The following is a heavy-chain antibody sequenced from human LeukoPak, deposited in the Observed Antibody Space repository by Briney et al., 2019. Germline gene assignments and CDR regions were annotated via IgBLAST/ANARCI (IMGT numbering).Heavy chain of an antibody. V-gene: IGHV4-30-4*08. J-gene: IGHJ2*01. CDR3: ARFQLRFWYFDP. Sequence: SQTLSLTCTVSGGSINSGSYYWSWIRQPAGKGLEWIVYIYYRGTTYYYPSLRSRATISLDTSKNQFFLKLNSVTAENTAVYYCARFQLRFWYFDPWGRGTLVTVSS. CDR2: IYYRGTT. D-gene: IGHD5-24*01. CDR1: GGSINSGSYY.